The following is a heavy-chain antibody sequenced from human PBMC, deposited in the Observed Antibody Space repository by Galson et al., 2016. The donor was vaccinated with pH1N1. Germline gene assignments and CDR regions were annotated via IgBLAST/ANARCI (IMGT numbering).Heavy chain of an antibody. CDR2: ISGSDTTI. J-gene: IGHJ3*01. CDR1: GFPFSHYY. V-gene: IGHV3-11*01. Sequence: SLRLSCAASGFPFSHYYMGWIRQAPGKGLEWISHISGSDTTIYYADSLRGRFTISRDNALNSLYLHMNSLRAEDTAVYYCARDHFGWAFDVWGQGTMVPVSP. CDR3: ARDHFGWAFDV. D-gene: IGHD3-10*01.